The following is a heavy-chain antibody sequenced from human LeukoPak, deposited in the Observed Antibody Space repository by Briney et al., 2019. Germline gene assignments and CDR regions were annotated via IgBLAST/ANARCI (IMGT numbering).Heavy chain of an antibody. Sequence: GGSLRLSCAASGFTFSSFGMHWVRQAPGKGLEWVAVIWYDASNKYYADSVKGRLTISRDNSKNTLYLQMNSLRAEDTAVYYCARGQGNWYSEYFQHWGQGTLVTVSS. CDR3: ARGQGNWYSEYFQH. D-gene: IGHD6-13*01. CDR1: GFTFSSFG. CDR2: IWYDASNK. J-gene: IGHJ1*01. V-gene: IGHV3-30*19.